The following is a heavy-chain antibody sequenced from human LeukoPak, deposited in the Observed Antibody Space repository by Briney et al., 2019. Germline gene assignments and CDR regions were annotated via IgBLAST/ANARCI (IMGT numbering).Heavy chain of an antibody. CDR3: ARDLIGRYTFDY. CDR2: MSPDGNKK. Sequence: GRSLRLSCAASGFTFSDCNMHWVRQAPGKGLDWVALMSPDGNKKYYADSVKGRFTISRDNSKNTVDLQLNSLRAEDTAVYYCARDLIGRYTFDYCGQGTLVTVSS. V-gene: IGHV3-30-3*01. J-gene: IGHJ4*02. D-gene: IGHD3-10*01. CDR1: GFTFSDCN.